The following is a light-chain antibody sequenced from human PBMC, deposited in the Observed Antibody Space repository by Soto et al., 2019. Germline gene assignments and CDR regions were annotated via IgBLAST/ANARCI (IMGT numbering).Light chain of an antibody. V-gene: IGKV3D-20*02. Sequence: IALTQSPGTLSLSPGERATLSCRASQRVSSNYVAWYQHKPGQAPRLLIHGASIRATGIPDRFSGSGSGTDFTLTISRLEPEDFAVYYCQQRKNWPPITFGQGTRLEIK. CDR3: QQRKNWPPIT. CDR1: QRVSSNY. CDR2: GAS. J-gene: IGKJ5*01.